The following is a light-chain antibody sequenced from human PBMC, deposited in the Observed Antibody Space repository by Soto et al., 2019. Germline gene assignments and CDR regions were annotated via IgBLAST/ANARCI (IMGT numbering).Light chain of an antibody. V-gene: IGKV3-15*01. CDR3: QERSKWPLYT. J-gene: IGKJ2*01. CDR2: GAS. CDR1: QSVGSK. Sequence: EIVMRQSPTTLSVSPGERATLSCRASQSVGSKLIWYQHKPGQAPRLLIYGASARATGIPARFSGSGSGTEFTLTISSVQSEDSATYYCQERSKWPLYTFGQGTKLEIK.